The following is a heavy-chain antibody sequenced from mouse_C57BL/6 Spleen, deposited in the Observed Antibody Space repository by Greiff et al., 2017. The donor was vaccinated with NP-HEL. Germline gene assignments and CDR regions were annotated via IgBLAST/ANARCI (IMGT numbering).Heavy chain of an antibody. J-gene: IGHJ3*01. D-gene: IGHD3-2*02. CDR2: IYPGDGDT. CDR1: GYAFSSSW. V-gene: IGHV1-82*01. CDR3: APGSGYIAY. Sequence: QVQLQQSGPELVKPGASVKISCKASGYAFSSSWMNWVKQRPGKGLEWIGRIYPGDGDTNYNGKFKGKATLTADKSSSTAYMQLSSLTSEDSAVYFCAPGSGYIAYWGQGTGHCLC.